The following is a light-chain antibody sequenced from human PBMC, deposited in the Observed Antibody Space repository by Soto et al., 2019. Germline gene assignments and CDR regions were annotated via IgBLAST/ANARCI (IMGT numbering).Light chain of an antibody. CDR2: GAS. V-gene: IGKV3-15*01. Sequence: ETEMTQSPATLSVSPGERATLSCRASLSVGSNLAWYQQRPGQAPRLLIYGASTRPTGIPARFSGSGSGTEFIPTISSLQSEDFGFSYCQQYNKRPLFTFGPGTRVDMK. CDR1: LSVGSN. J-gene: IGKJ3*01. CDR3: QQYNKRPLFT.